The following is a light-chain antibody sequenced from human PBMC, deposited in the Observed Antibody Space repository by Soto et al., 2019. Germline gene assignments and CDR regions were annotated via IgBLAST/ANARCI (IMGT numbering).Light chain of an antibody. CDR2: GAS. V-gene: IGKV3-15*01. CDR3: QQYNKRPLT. CDR1: QSVYST. Sequence: EIVMTQSPTTLSVSPGERATLSCRASQSVYSTLAWYQQKPGQAPRLLIYGASTRAAGIPARFSGSGSATEFTLTISSLQSEDFATYYCQQYNKRPLTFGEGTKVEIK. J-gene: IGKJ4*01.